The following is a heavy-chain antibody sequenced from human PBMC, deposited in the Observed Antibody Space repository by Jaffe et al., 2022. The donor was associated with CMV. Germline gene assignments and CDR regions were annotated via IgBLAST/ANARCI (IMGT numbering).Heavy chain of an antibody. V-gene: IGHV1-3*01. D-gene: IGHD3-22*01. Sequence: QVQLVQSGAEVKKPGASVKVSCKASGYTFTSYAMHWVRQAPGQRLEWMGWINAGNGNTKYSQKFQGRVTITRDTSASTAYMELSSLRSEDTAVYYCARPGYQDDSSGYYKPLDYWGQGTLVTVSS. CDR1: GYTFTSYA. CDR3: ARPGYQDDSSGYYKPLDY. J-gene: IGHJ4*02. CDR2: INAGNGNT.